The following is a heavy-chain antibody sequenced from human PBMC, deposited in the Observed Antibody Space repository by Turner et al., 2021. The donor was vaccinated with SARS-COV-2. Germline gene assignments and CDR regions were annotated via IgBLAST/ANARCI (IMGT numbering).Heavy chain of an antibody. Sequence: EVQLVASVGGLVRPGGSLRLPCAATGFTVSSYYMSWVRQAQGKGLEWVSIIYSGGRTYHADTVKGRFTISRDNSKNTLYLQMNSLGAEDTAVYYCASEQDSSGFVGMDVWGQGTTVTVSS. CDR2: IYSGGRT. J-gene: IGHJ6*02. CDR1: GFTVSSYY. D-gene: IGHD3-22*01. V-gene: IGHV3-66*01. CDR3: ASEQDSSGFVGMDV.